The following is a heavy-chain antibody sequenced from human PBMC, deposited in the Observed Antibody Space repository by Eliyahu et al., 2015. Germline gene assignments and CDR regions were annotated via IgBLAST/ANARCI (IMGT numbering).Heavy chain of an antibody. D-gene: IGHD3-10*01. CDR3: VRDLKPGSGSYYTY. J-gene: IGHJ4*02. Sequence: ISRINSDDSNIGYADSVKGRFTISRDNAKSTLFLQMNSLRAEDTAVYFCVRDLKPGSGSYYTYWGQGTLVTVSS. CDR2: INSDDSNI. V-gene: IGHV3-74*01.